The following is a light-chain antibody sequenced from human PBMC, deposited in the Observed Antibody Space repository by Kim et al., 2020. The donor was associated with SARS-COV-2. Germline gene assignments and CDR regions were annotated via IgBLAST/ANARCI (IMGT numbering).Light chain of an antibody. Sequence: SSELTQDPAVSVALGQTVRITCQGDSLRSYYATWYHQKPRQAPVLVIYGRNSRPSGIPDRFSGSASGNTASLTISGAQAEDESDFYCQSRDSGGNVVFGGGTKVTVL. V-gene: IGLV3-19*01. J-gene: IGLJ2*01. CDR3: QSRDSGGNVV. CDR2: GRN. CDR1: SLRSYY.